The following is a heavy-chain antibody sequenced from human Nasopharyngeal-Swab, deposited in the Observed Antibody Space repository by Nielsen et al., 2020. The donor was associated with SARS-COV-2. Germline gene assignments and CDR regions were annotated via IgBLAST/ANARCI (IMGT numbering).Heavy chain of an antibody. V-gene: IGHV4-59*13. Sequence: PGKGLEWIGYIYYSGSTNYNPSLKSRVTISVDTSKNQFSLKLSSVTAADTAVYYCARASVVPAAMDYYYYMDVWGKGTTVTVLL. CDR3: ARASVVPAAMDYYYYMDV. J-gene: IGHJ6*03. D-gene: IGHD2-2*01. CDR2: IYYSGST.